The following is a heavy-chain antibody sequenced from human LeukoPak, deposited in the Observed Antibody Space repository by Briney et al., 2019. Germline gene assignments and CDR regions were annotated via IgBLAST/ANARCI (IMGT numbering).Heavy chain of an antibody. CDR2: IWYDGSNK. J-gene: IGHJ4*02. D-gene: IGHD1-26*01. CDR3: ATAFSGSYGTDY. V-gene: IGHV3-33*01. CDR1: GFTFSSYG. Sequence: GRSLRVSCAASGFTFSSYGMHRVRQAPGKGLEWVAVIWYDGSNKYYADSVKGRFTISRDNSKNTLYLQMNSLRAEDRAVYYCATAFSGSYGTDYWGQGTLVTVSS.